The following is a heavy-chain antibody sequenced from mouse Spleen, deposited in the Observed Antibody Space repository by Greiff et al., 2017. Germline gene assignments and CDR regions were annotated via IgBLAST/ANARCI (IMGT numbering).Heavy chain of an antibody. V-gene: IGHV1-42*01. CDR3: ARGSNYVYYFDY. D-gene: IGHD2-5*01. J-gene: IGHJ2*01. CDR1: GYSFTGYY. Sequence: VQLKESGPELVKPGASVKISCKASGYSFTGYYMNWVKQSPEKSLEWIGEINPSTGGTTYNQKFKAKATLTVDKSSSTAYMQLKSLTSEDSAVYYCARGSNYVYYFDYWGQGTTLPVSS. CDR2: INPSTGGT.